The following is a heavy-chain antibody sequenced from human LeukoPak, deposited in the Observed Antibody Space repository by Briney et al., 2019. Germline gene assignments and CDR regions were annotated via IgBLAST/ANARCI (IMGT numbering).Heavy chain of an antibody. V-gene: IGHV1-69*13. CDR3: ARGVPAYYYYMDV. D-gene: IGHD1-14*01. J-gene: IGHJ6*03. CDR2: IIPIFGTA. CDR1: GGTFTIYA. Sequence: SVTVSFTASGGTFTIYAISWVRQAPGQGLEWMGGIIPIFGTANYAQKFQGRVTITADESTSTAYMELSSLRSEDTAVYYCARGVPAYYYYMDVWGKGTTVTVSS.